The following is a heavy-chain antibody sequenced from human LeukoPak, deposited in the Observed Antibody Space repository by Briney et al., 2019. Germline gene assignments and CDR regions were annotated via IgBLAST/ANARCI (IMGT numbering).Heavy chain of an antibody. Sequence: GASVKLSCKASGGTFSSYANSWVRHPPGQGHEWMGGIIPIFGTANYAQKFQGRVTITADESTSTAYMELSSLRSEDTAVYYCARGLGVTMVRGVIIQRNNDAFDIWGQGTMVTVSS. J-gene: IGHJ3*02. D-gene: IGHD3-10*01. V-gene: IGHV1-69*13. CDR3: ARGLGVTMVRGVIIQRNNDAFDI. CDR2: IIPIFGTA. CDR1: GGTFSSYA.